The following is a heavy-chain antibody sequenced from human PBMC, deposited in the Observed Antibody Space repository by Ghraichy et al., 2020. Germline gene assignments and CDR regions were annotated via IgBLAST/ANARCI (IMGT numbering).Heavy chain of an antibody. CDR3: AREGKNFDC. CDR2: IGGSGGGT. V-gene: IGHV3-23*01. CDR1: GFTFSSST. D-gene: IGHD2/OR15-2a*01. Sequence: FGFTFSSSTMIWARQAPGNGLEWVSGIGGSGGGTYYADSVKGRFTISRDNSKNTVYLQMNSLRAEDTAIYYCAREGKNFDCWGQGTLVTVSS. J-gene: IGHJ4*02.